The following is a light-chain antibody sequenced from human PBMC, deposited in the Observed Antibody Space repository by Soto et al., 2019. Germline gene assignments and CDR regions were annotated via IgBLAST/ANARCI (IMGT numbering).Light chain of an antibody. J-gene: IGLJ1*01. CDR3: QVWDSSSDHPNYV. CDR2: DDS. CDR1: NIGSKS. Sequence: SYELTQPPSVSVAPGQTARITCGGSNIGSKSVHWYQQKPGQAPVLVVYDDSDRPPGIPERFSGSNSGNTATLTISRVEAGDEADYYCQVWDSSSDHPNYVFGTGTKVTVL. V-gene: IGLV3-21*02.